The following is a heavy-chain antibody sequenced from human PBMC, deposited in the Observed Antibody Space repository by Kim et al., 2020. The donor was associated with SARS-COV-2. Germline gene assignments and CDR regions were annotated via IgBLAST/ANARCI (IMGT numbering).Heavy chain of an antibody. D-gene: IGHD3-10*01. CDR2: INAGNGNT. V-gene: IGHV1-3*01. CDR1: GYTFTSYA. CDR3: ARDPLVRGVIHFDY. Sequence: ASVKVSCKASGYTFTSYAMHWVRQAPGQRLEWMGWINAGNGNTKYSQKFQGRVTITRDTSASTAYMELSSLRSEDTAVYYCARDPLVRGVIHFDYWGQGTLVTVSS. J-gene: IGHJ4*02.